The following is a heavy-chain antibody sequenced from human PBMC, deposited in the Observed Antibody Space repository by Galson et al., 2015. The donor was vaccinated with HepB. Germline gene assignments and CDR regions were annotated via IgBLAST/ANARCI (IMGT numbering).Heavy chain of an antibody. V-gene: IGHV5-51*01. D-gene: IGHD2-2*01. J-gene: IGHJ5*02. CDR3: ARHVDRSCSSTSCYGWFDP. CDR2: IYPGDSDT. CDR1: GYSFTSYW. Sequence: QSGAEVKKPGESLKISCKGSGYSFTSYWIGWVRQMPGKGLEWMGIIYPGDSDTRYSPSFQGQVTISADKSISTAYLQWSSLKASDTAMYYCARHVDRSCSSTSCYGWFDPWGQGTLVTVSS.